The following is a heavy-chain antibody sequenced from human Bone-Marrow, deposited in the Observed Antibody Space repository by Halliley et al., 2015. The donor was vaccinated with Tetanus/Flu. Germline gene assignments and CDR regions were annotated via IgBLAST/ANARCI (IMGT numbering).Heavy chain of an antibody. Sequence: QLVQSGAEVKKPGASVKVSCKASGYNFSGYGISWVRQAPGQGLEWMGWITGYNGKRNYAQNLQDRVTMTTDTSTSTAYMELRSLRSVVTAVYYCARGQPDSFGVVISFGNWGQGTLVNVSS. J-gene: IGHJ4*02. CDR3: ARGQPDSFGVVISFGN. D-gene: IGHD3-3*01. V-gene: IGHV1-18*01. CDR1: GYNFSGYG. CDR2: ITGYNGKR.